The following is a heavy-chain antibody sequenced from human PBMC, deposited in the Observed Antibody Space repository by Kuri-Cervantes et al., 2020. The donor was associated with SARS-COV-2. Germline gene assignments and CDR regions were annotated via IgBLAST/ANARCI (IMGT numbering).Heavy chain of an antibody. CDR1: GYSISSGYY. J-gene: IGHJ6*02. CDR2: IYHAGST. V-gene: IGHV4-38-2*01. Sequence: SQTLSLTCGVSGYSISSGYYWGWIRRPPGKGLEWIGNIYHAGSTQYNPSLKSRVTISADTSKNQFSLKVTSVTASDTAVYYCARNGRMAVPAAIRHYYYYYGMDVWGQGTTVTVSS. D-gene: IGHD2-2*01. CDR3: ARNGRMAVPAAIRHYYYYYGMDV.